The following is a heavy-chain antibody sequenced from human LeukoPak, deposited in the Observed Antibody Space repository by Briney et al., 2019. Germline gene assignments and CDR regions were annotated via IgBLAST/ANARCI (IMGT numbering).Heavy chain of an antibody. Sequence: SETLSLTCTASGVSISSYYWSWIRQPAGKGLEWVGRIYTSGSTNYNPSLKSRVTMSVDTSKNQFSLKLSSVTAADTAVYYCARDVYYYDSSGYYLFDYWGQGTLVTVSS. CDR2: IYTSGST. J-gene: IGHJ4*02. CDR3: ARDVYYYDSSGYYLFDY. V-gene: IGHV4-4*07. D-gene: IGHD3-22*01. CDR1: GVSISSYY.